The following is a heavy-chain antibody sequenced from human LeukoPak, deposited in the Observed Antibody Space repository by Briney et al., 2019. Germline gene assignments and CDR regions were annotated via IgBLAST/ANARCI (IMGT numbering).Heavy chain of an antibody. V-gene: IGHV3-30*02. CDR2: IRYDGSNQ. CDR3: AKHSAPVLSAARFDY. J-gene: IGHJ4*02. CDR1: GFTFSSYG. D-gene: IGHD2-2*01. Sequence: PGGSLRLSCAASGFTFSSYGMHWVRQAPGKGLEWVAFIRYDGSNQYYADSVKGRFTISRDNSKNTLYLQMNSLRAEDTAVYYCAKHSAPVLSAARFDYWGQGTLVTVSS.